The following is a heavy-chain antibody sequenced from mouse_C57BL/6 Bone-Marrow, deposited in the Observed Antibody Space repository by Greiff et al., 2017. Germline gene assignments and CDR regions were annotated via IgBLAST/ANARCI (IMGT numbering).Heavy chain of an antibody. D-gene: IGHD2-4*01. J-gene: IGHJ3*01. Sequence: VNLVESGAELVRPGTSVKMSCKASGYTFTNYWIGWAKQRPGHGLEWIGDIYPGGGYTNYNEKFKGKATLTADKSSSTAYMQFSSLTSEDSAIYYCARDDYAWFAYWGQGTLVTVSA. V-gene: IGHV1-63*01. CDR2: IYPGGGYT. CDR3: ARDDYAWFAY. CDR1: GYTFTNYW.